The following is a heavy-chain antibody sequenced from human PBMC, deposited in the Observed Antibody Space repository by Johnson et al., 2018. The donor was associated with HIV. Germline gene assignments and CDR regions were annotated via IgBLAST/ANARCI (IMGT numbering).Heavy chain of an antibody. J-gene: IGHJ3*02. CDR3: ASDYYYDSRARLGAFDI. V-gene: IGHV3-74*02. CDR1: GFTFSSYA. Sequence: VQLVESGGGVVQPGRSLRLSCAASGFTFSSYAMHWVRQDPGKGLVWVSRIKSDGSYTSYADSVKGRFTISRDNAKNSLYLQMNSLRAEDTAVYYCASDYYYDSRARLGAFDIWGQGTMVTVSS. CDR2: IKSDGSYT. D-gene: IGHD3-22*01.